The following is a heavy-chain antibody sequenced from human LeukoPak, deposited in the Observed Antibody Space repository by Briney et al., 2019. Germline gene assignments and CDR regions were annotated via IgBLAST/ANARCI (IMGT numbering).Heavy chain of an antibody. Sequence: GGSLRLSCAASGFTFSDYYMSWIRQAPGKGLEWVSYISSSGSTIYYADSVKSRFTISRDNAKHSLYLQMNSLRAEDTAVYYCARVKSCSSTSCYPVYWGQGTLVTVSS. V-gene: IGHV3-11*04. D-gene: IGHD2-2*01. CDR2: ISSSGSTI. CDR3: ARVKSCSSTSCYPVY. CDR1: GFTFSDYY. J-gene: IGHJ4*02.